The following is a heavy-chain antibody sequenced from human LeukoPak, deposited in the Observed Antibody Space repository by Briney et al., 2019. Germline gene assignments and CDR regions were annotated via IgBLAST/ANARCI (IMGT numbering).Heavy chain of an antibody. Sequence: PGGSLRLSCASSGFTFSKYWMLWVRQAPGKGLEGVSRINTDGTVTNYADSVKGRFTVSRENPDNTMFLQINSVRDEDTAVYYCATKQWLAPPPDSWGQGTPVTVSS. CDR2: INTDGTVT. J-gene: IGHJ4*02. V-gene: IGHV3-74*01. D-gene: IGHD6-19*01. CDR1: GFTFSKYW. CDR3: ATKQWLAPPPDS.